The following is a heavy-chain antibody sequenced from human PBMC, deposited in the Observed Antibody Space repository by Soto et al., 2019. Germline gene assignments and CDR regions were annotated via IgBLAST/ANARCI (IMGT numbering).Heavy chain of an antibody. D-gene: IGHD1-26*01. CDR3: ATDSASGSSAFDI. V-gene: IGHV1-24*01. Sequence: ASVKVSCKVSGYTLTELSMHWVRQGPGKGLEWMGGFDPEDGETIYAQKFQGRVTMTEDTSTDTAYMELSSLRSEDTAVYYCATDSASGSSAFDIWGQGTMVTVSS. CDR1: GYTLTELS. J-gene: IGHJ3*02. CDR2: FDPEDGET.